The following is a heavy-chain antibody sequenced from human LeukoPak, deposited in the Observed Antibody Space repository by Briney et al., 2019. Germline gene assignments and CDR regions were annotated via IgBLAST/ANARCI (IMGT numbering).Heavy chain of an antibody. J-gene: IGHJ3*01. V-gene: IGHV3-15*01. Sequence: GGSLRLSCAASGFTFTNAWMGWVRQAPGKGLEWVGRIKSKTDGGTADYAAPVKGRFTISRDDSKSTLYLQMNSLKSGDTAVYYCITADSQAFDVWGQGTMVTVSS. D-gene: IGHD2-21*01. CDR2: IKSKTDGGTA. CDR3: ITADSQAFDV. CDR1: GFTFTNAW.